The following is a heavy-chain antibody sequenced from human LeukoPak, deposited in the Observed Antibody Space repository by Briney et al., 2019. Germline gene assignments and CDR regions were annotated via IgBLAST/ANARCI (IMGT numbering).Heavy chain of an antibody. J-gene: IGHJ5*02. Sequence: PSETLSLTCAVYGVSFSDYYWSWIRQPPGKGLEWIGEINHSGSTNYNPSLKSRVTISVDTSENQFSLNLSSVTAADTAVYYCARGSKYYYDSSGFPNWFDPWGQGTLVTVSS. CDR3: ARGSKYYYDSSGFPNWFDP. V-gene: IGHV4-34*01. D-gene: IGHD3-22*01. CDR2: INHSGST. CDR1: GVSFSDYY.